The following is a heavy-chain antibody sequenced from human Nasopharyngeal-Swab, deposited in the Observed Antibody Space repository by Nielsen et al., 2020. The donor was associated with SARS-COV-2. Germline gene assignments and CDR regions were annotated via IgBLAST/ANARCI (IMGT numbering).Heavy chain of an antibody. CDR1: GGTFNNYA. Sequence: SVKVSCKASGGTFNNYAITWVRQAPGQRLEWMGRIIPILGIANYAQKFQGRVTITADKSTSTAYMELSSLRSEDTAVYYCALVPGDGYNYHNWFDPRGQGTLVTVSS. CDR3: ALVPGDGYNYHNWFDP. D-gene: IGHD5-24*01. J-gene: IGHJ5*02. V-gene: IGHV1-69*10. CDR2: IIPILGIA.